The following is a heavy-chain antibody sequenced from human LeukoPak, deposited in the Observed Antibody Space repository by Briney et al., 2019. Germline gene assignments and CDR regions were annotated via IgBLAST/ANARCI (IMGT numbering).Heavy chain of an antibody. CDR3: AGNIAAAGTGRAD. D-gene: IGHD6-13*01. J-gene: IGHJ4*02. CDR1: GGTFSSYA. Sequence: ASVKVSCKASGGTFSSYAISWVRQAPGQGLEWMGGIIPIFGTANYAQKFQGRVTITTDESTSTAYMELSSLRSEDTAVYYCAGNIAAAGTGRADWGQGTLVTVSS. V-gene: IGHV1-69*05. CDR2: IIPIFGTA.